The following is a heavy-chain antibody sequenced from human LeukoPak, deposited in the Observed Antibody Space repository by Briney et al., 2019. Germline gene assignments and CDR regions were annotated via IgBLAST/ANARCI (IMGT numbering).Heavy chain of an antibody. CDR2: LYYSGST. J-gene: IGHJ4*02. CDR3: ARASSGSWYRGFDY. V-gene: IGHV4-59*01. Sequence: SETLSLTCTVSGGSISSYYWSWIRQPPGKGLEWIGYLYYSGSTNYNPSLKSRVTISVDTSKNQFSLKLSSVTAADTAVYYCARASSGSWYRGFDYWGQGTLVTVSS. CDR1: GGSISSYY. D-gene: IGHD6-13*01.